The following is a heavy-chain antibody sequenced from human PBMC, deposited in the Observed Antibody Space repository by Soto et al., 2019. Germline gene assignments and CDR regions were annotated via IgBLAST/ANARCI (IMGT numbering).Heavy chain of an antibody. V-gene: IGHV4-4*02. J-gene: IGHJ4*02. CDR1: GGSISRSNW. Sequence: PSETLSLTCAVSGGSISRSNWGSWVRQPPGKGLEWIGEIYHSGSTNYNPSLKSRVTISVDKSKNQFSLKLSSLTAADTAVYYCARSITFDWLFFDNWGQGSLVTVSS. CDR3: ARSITFDWLFFDN. D-gene: IGHD3-9*01. CDR2: IYHSGST.